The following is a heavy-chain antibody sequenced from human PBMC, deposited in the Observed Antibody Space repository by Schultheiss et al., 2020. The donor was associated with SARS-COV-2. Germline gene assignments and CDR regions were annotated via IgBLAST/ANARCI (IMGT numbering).Heavy chain of an antibody. CDR1: GFTFSSYV. D-gene: IGHD5-18*01. V-gene: IGHV3-9*01. CDR3: AKEGYSYASRAFDI. CDR2: ISWNSGSI. Sequence: GGSLRLSCAGSGFTFSSYVMTWVRQAPGKGLEWVSGISWNSGSIGYADSVKGRFTISRDNAKNSLYLQMNSLRAEDTALYYCAKEGYSYASRAFDIWGQGTMVTVSS. J-gene: IGHJ3*02.